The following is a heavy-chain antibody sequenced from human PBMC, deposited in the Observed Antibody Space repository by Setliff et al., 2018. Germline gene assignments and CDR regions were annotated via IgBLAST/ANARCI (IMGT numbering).Heavy chain of an antibody. D-gene: IGHD3-22*01. CDR1: GYSFTSYW. Sequence: GESLKISCKGSGYSFTSYWIGWVRQMPGKGLEWMGIIYPGDPDTRYSPSFQGQVTISADKSISTAYLQWSSLKASDTAMYYCARHEFTYYYDSSGYFRPRGAFDIWGQGTMATVSS. CDR2: IYPGDPDT. J-gene: IGHJ3*02. CDR3: ARHEFTYYYDSSGYFRPRGAFDI. V-gene: IGHV5-51*01.